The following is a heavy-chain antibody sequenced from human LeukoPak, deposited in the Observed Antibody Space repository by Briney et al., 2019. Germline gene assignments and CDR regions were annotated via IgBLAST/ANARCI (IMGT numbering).Heavy chain of an antibody. J-gene: IGHJ5*02. D-gene: IGHD2-15*01. CDR1: GYTFTHYD. Sequence: ASVKVSCKASGYTFTHYDINWVRQATGQGPEWKGWMNPKSGNTGYAQKFQGRVTMTRNTSISTAYMELSSLRSDDTAVYYCARDQDIVVVVAALRQREMGGFDPWGQGTLVTVSS. CDR3: ARDQDIVVVVAALRQREMGGFDP. V-gene: IGHV1-8*01. CDR2: MNPKSGNT.